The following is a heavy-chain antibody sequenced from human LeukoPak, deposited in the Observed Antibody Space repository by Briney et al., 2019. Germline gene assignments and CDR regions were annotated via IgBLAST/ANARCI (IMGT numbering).Heavy chain of an antibody. D-gene: IGHD3-22*01. CDR3: TRDPDYFDSSAYYHHAFDI. V-gene: IGHV3-49*03. Sequence: GGSLRLSCTGFGFTYQDYAVSYLRQAPGKGLECIGFIRSKVYGGTTEYAASVKGRFTISRDDSKSIAYLQMNSLKTEDTAVYYCTRDPDYFDSSAYYHHAFDIWGQGTMVAVSS. CDR2: IRSKVYGGTT. CDR1: GFTYQDYA. J-gene: IGHJ3*02.